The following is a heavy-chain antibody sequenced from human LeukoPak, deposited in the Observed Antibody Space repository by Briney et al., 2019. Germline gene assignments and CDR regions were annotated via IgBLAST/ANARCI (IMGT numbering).Heavy chain of an antibody. CDR3: ARQTGSGLFILP. J-gene: IGHJ4*02. D-gene: IGHD3/OR15-3a*01. Sequence: SETLSLTCAVSGGSISSGGYSWSWIRQPPGKGLGWIGYIYYSGSTYYNPSLKSRVTISVDTSKNQFSLKLSSVTAADTAVYYCARQTGSGLFILPGGQGTLVTVSS. CDR1: GGSISSGGYS. V-gene: IGHV4-30-4*07. CDR2: IYYSGST.